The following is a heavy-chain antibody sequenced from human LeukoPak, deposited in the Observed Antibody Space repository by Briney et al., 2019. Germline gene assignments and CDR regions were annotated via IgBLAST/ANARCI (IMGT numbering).Heavy chain of an antibody. CDR2: IYSGGST. CDR3: AREGLSIVATISCDAFYI. D-gene: IGHD5-12*01. V-gene: IGHV3-66*01. J-gene: IGHJ3*02. CDR1: GFTVSSNY. Sequence: GGSLRLSCAASGFTVSSNYMSWVRQAPGKGLEWVSVIYSGGSTYYADSVKGRFTISRDNSKNTLYLQMNSLRAEDTAVYYCAREGLSIVATISCDAFYIWGLVFMVT.